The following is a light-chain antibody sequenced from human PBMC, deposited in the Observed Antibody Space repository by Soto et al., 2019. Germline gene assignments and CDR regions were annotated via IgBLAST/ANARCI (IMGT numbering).Light chain of an antibody. CDR3: LQHNSYPYT. J-gene: IGKJ2*01. Sequence: EIVLTQSPATLSLSPGERATLSCGASQSVPSTYLAWYQRKPGLAPRLLIYDASRRATGIPDRFSGSGSGTDFTLTISRLEPEDFATYYCLQHNSYPYTFGQGTKLEIK. V-gene: IGKV3D-20*01. CDR1: QSVPSTY. CDR2: DAS.